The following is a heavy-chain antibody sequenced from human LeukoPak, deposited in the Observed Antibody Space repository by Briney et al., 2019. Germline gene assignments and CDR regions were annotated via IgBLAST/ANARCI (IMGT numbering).Heavy chain of an antibody. Sequence: ASVKVSCKASGYTFTSYGISWVRQAPGQGLEWMGWINPNSGGTNYAQKFQGRVTMTRDTSISTAYMELSRLRSDDTAVYYCARDLGAATDYWGQGTLVTVSS. V-gene: IGHV1-2*02. J-gene: IGHJ4*02. CDR3: ARDLGAATDY. CDR1: GYTFTSYG. CDR2: INPNSGGT. D-gene: IGHD2-15*01.